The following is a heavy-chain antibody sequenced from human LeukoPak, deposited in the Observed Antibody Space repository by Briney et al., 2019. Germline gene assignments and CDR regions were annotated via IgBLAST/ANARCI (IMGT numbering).Heavy chain of an antibody. Sequence: SVKVSRKASGGTFCSYGISWVRHCPRQRPERVVRIIPILGIANYAQKIQGRVTLTADKSTSTAYMVLSSLSSEDTAVYYCAREDDSSSAGAYYDNGMDVSGERTTGTVSS. D-gene: IGHD6-6*01. J-gene: IGHJ6*04. CDR3: AREDDSSSAGAYYDNGMDV. CDR1: GGTFCSYG. CDR2: IIPILGIA. V-gene: IGHV1-69*04.